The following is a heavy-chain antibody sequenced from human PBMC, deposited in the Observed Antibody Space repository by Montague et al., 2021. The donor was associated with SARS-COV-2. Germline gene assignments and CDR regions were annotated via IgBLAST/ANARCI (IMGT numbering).Heavy chain of an antibody. V-gene: IGHV4-34*01. CDR3: ARVRYYGSGTSLGMDV. CDR2: IKLRGST. J-gene: IGHJ6*02. Sequence: SETLSLTCAVYGGSFSGYYWCWIRQPPGKGLEWIWEIKLRGSTNYNPSLKSRVTIPVYTSKNQFSLTLSSVSAADTAVYYCARVRYYGSGTSLGMDVWGQGTTVTVSS. D-gene: IGHD3-10*01. CDR1: GGSFSGYY.